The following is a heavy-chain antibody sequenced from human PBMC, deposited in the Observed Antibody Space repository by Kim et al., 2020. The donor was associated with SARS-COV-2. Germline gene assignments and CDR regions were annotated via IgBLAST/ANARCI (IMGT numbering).Heavy chain of an antibody. CDR1: GGSVSSGSYY. CDR3: ARARPVAPHFDY. J-gene: IGHJ4*02. CDR2: IYYSGST. Sequence: SETLSLTCTVSGGSVSSGSYYWSWIRQPPGKGLEWIGYIYYSGSTNYNPSLKSRVTISVDTSKNQFSLKLSSVTAADTAVYYCARARPVAPHFDYWGQGTLVTVSS. V-gene: IGHV4-61*01. D-gene: IGHD6-19*01.